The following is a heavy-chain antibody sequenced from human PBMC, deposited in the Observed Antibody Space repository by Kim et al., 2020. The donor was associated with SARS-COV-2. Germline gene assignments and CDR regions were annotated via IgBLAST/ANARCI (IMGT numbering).Heavy chain of an antibody. D-gene: IGHD1-20*01. V-gene: IGHV3-13*01. CDR2: IGTAGDT. J-gene: IGHJ4*02. CDR1: GFTFSSYD. Sequence: GGSLRLSCAASGFTFSSYDMHWVRQATGKGLEWVSAIGTAGDTYYPGSVKGRFTISRENAKNSLYLQMNSLRAGDTAVYYCARGVRITETTMEFDYWGQGTLVTVSS. CDR3: ARGVRITETTMEFDY.